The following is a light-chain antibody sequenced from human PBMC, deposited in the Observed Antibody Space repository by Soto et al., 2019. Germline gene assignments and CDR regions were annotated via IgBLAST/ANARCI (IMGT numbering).Light chain of an antibody. Sequence: QSVLTQPPSASGSPGQSVTISCTGTSSDVGAYNFVSWYQKYPGKAPKLIIYEVTKRPSGVPDRFSGSKSGNTASLTVSGLQAEDEADYYCSSYAGSNNLIFGGGTKLTV. CDR2: EVT. CDR1: SSDVGAYNF. V-gene: IGLV2-8*01. CDR3: SSYAGSNNLI. J-gene: IGLJ2*01.